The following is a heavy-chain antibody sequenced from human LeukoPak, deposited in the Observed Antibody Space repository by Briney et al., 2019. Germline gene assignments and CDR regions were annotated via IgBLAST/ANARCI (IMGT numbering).Heavy chain of an antibody. Sequence: SETLSLTCTVSGGSISSYYWSWLRQPPGKGLEWFGYIYYSGSTNYNPSLKSRVTISVDTSKNQFSLKLSSVTAADTAVYYCARLLSRRDGYNHGMDVWGQGTTVTVSS. J-gene: IGHJ6*02. D-gene: IGHD5-24*01. CDR1: GGSISSYY. V-gene: IGHV4-59*08. CDR3: ARLLSRRDGYNHGMDV. CDR2: IYYSGST.